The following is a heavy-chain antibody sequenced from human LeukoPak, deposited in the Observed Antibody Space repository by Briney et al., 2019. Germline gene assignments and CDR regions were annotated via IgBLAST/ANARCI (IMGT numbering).Heavy chain of an antibody. Sequence: GGSLRLSCAASGFTFSSYGMHWVRQAPGKGLEWVAVISYDGSNKYYADSVKGRFTISRDNAKNSLYLQMNSLRAEDTALYYCAKDFTLAAAGTGFDYWGQGTLVTVSS. D-gene: IGHD6-13*01. CDR3: AKDFTLAAAGTGFDY. CDR1: GFTFSSYG. CDR2: ISYDGSNK. V-gene: IGHV3-30*18. J-gene: IGHJ4*02.